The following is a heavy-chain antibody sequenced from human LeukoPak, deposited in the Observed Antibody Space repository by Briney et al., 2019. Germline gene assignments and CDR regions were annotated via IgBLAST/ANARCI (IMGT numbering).Heavy chain of an antibody. V-gene: IGHV1-8*03. CDR2: MNPNSGNT. J-gene: IGHJ4*02. Sequence: ASVKVSCKASGYTFTSYDINWVRQATGQGLEWMGWMNPNSGNTGYAQKFQGRVTITGNTSISTAYMELSSLRSEDTAVYYCARDGGAVAGTGYWGQGTLVTVSS. CDR3: ARDGGAVAGTGY. CDR1: GYTFTSYD. D-gene: IGHD6-19*01.